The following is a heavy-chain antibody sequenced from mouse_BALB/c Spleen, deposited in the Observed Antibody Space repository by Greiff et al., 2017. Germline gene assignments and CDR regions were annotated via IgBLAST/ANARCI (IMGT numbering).Heavy chain of an antibody. CDR2: ISSGGGST. J-gene: IGHJ4*01. CDR1: GFAFSSYD. D-gene: IGHD2-14*01. Sequence: EVQLVESGGGLVKPGGSLKLSCAASGFAFSSYDMSWVRQTPEKRLEWVAYISSGGGSTYYPDTVKGRFTISRDNAKNTLYLQMSSLKSEDTAMYYCARQGYRTSPAMDYWGQGTSVTVSS. V-gene: IGHV5-12-1*01. CDR3: ARQGYRTSPAMDY.